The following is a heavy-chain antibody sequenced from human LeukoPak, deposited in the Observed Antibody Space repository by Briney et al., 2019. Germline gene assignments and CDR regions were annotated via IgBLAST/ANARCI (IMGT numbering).Heavy chain of an antibody. CDR2: IYTSGSP. Sequence: PSQTLSLTCTVSGGSISSGSYYWSWIRQPAGKGLEWIGRIYTSGSPNYNPSLKSRVTISVDTSKNQFSLKLSSVTAADTAVYYCARAIPGPPRMITSGPLGPGHPPYFDYWGQGTLVTVSS. CDR3: ARAIPGPPRMITSGPLGPGHPPYFDY. J-gene: IGHJ4*02. CDR1: GGSISSGSYY. V-gene: IGHV4-61*02. D-gene: IGHD3-16*01.